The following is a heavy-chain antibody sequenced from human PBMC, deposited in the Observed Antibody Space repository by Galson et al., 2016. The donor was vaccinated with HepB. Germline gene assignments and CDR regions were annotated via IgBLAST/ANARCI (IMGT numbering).Heavy chain of an antibody. CDR1: GFTFSSYW. CDR3: ARRSCSATACYSASYKCFDS. CDR2: IKPDGSEK. D-gene: IGHD2-15*01. J-gene: IGHJ4*02. Sequence: SLRLSCAASGFTFSSYWMSWVRQAPGKGLEWVANIKPDGSEKYYVDSVKGRFTISRDNAKNSLYLQMNSLRAEDSAVYYCARRSCSATACYSASYKCFDSWGQGTLVTVSS. V-gene: IGHV3-7*01.